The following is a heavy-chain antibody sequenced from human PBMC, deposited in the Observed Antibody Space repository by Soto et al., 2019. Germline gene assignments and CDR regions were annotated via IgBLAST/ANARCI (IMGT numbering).Heavy chain of an antibody. CDR3: ARDLYGWGNYYYYGMDV. D-gene: IGHD3-16*01. CDR2: ISWNSDFI. Sequence: GGSLRLSCAASGFTFDDYAMHWVRQAPGKGLEWVSGISWNSDFIAYADSVRGRFTVSRDNAKNFLYLEMNSLRADDTALYYCARDLYGWGNYYYYGMDVWGQGTTVTVSS. V-gene: IGHV3-9*01. CDR1: GFTFDDYA. J-gene: IGHJ6*02.